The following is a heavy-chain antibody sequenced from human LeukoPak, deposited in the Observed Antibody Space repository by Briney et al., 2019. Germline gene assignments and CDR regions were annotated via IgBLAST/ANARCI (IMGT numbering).Heavy chain of an antibody. Sequence: GGSLRLSCGASGFTFSSHAMSWLRQAPGEGLEWVSVISGTGDATYYADSVRGRFTISRDNSMNTLYLEMNSLRAEDTAVYYCAKGCGPTCYVPRDYWGQGTLVTVSS. CDR1: GFTFSSHA. J-gene: IGHJ4*02. D-gene: IGHD2/OR15-2a*01. CDR3: AKGCGPTCYVPRDY. V-gene: IGHV3-23*01. CDR2: ISGTGDAT.